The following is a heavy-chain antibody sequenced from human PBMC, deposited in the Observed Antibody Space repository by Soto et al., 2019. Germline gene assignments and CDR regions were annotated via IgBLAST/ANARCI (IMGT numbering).Heavy chain of an antibody. J-gene: IGHJ3*02. V-gene: IGHV3-7*01. D-gene: IGHD6-19*01. Sequence: GGSLRLSCAASGFTFSSYWMTWVRQAPGKGLEWVGNIKQGGSEKYYADSVKGRFTISRDNAKNSLFLQMNSLRAEDTALYYCARDSHKAVAAFDIWGQGTMVTVSS. CDR3: ARDSHKAVAAFDI. CDR1: GFTFSSYW. CDR2: IKQGGSEK.